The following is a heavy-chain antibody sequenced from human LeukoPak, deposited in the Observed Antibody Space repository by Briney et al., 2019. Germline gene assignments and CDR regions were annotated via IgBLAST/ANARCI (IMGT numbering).Heavy chain of an antibody. CDR2: INPNSGGT. D-gene: IGHD3-10*01. J-gene: IGHJ5*02. Sequence: VASVKVSCTASGYTFTGYYMHWVRQAPGQGLEWMGRINPNSGGTNYAQKFQGRVTMTRDTSISTAYMELSRLRSDDTAVYYCARAGSSGYYYGSGSYYNEVRFDPWGQGTLVTVSS. V-gene: IGHV1-2*06. CDR1: GYTFTGYY. CDR3: ARAGSSGYYYGSGSYYNEVRFDP.